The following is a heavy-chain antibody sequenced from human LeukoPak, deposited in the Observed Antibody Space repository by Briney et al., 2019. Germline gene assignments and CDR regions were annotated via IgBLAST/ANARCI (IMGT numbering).Heavy chain of an antibody. D-gene: IGHD6-13*01. CDR3: ARTYSSSWYGVYYYYMDV. J-gene: IGHJ6*03. CDR1: GGSISSGSYY. V-gene: IGHV4-61*02. Sequence: SQTLSLTCTGSGGSISSGSYYWRWLRQPAGRGLEGLGRIYSSGSPNYNRSLKSRVTISVDTSKNPFSLKLSSVTAADTAVYYCARTYSSSWYGVYYYYMDVWGKGTTVTISS. CDR2: IYSSGSP.